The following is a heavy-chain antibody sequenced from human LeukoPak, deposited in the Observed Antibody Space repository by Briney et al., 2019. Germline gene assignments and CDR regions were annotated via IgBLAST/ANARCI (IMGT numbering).Heavy chain of an antibody. J-gene: IGHJ4*02. D-gene: IGHD3-16*02. Sequence: PSETLSLTCAVYGGSFSGYYWNWIRPPPGKGLEWIGEINHRGSTNYNPSLKSRVTISVDTSTNQLSLNLSSVTAADRAVYYCARGRTTYDYVWESYRPPYYWGQGTLVTVSS. CDR3: ARGRTTYDYVWESYRPPYY. CDR1: GGSFSGYY. CDR2: INHRGST. V-gene: IGHV4-34*01.